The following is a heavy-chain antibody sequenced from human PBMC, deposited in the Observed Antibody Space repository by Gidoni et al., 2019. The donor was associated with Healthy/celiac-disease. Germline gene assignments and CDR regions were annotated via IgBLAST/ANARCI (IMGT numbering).Heavy chain of an antibody. J-gene: IGHJ5*02. CDR2: IRGSGGST. D-gene: IGHD2-21*02. CDR3: AKDLAATSALGLAPCGGDCYSQGNWFDP. CDR1: GFLFSSYP. V-gene: IGHV3-23*01. Sequence: EVQLLESGGGLVQPGGSLRLSCAASGFLFSSYPMSWVRQAPGTGLEWVSAIRGSGGSTYYAGSVKGRFTISRDNSKNTLYLQMNSLRAEDTAVYYCAKDLAATSALGLAPCGGDCYSQGNWFDPWGQGTLVTVSS.